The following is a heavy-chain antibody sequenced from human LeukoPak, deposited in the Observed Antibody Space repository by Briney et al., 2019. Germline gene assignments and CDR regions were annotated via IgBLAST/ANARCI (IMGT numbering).Heavy chain of an antibody. V-gene: IGHV4-59*12. CDR2: IYYSGST. Sequence: SETLSLTCTVSGGSISSYYWSWIRQPPGKGLEWIGYIYYSGSTNYNPSLKSRVTMSVDTSKNQFSLKLSSVTAADTAVYYCAREGIAARPDQNWFDPWGQGTLVTVSS. J-gene: IGHJ5*02. CDR3: AREGIAARPDQNWFDP. D-gene: IGHD6-6*01. CDR1: GGSISSYY.